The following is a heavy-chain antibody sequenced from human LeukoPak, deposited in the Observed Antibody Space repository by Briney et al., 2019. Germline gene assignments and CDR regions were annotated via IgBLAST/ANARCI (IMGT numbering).Heavy chain of an antibody. CDR2: IRNKANSYAT. D-gene: IGHD6-13*01. V-gene: IGHV3-73*01. Sequence: GGSLRLSCAASGFTFSRYWMSWVRQASGKGLEWVGRIRNKANSYATAYAASVKGRFTISRDDSKNTAYLEMNSLKTEDTAVYYCSADYSSTWYKLDYWGQGILVTVSS. J-gene: IGHJ4*02. CDR3: SADYSSTWYKLDY. CDR1: GFTFSRYW.